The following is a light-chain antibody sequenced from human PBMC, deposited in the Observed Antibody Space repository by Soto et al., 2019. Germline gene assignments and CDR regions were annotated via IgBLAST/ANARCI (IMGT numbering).Light chain of an antibody. CDR2: DVS. J-gene: IGLJ1*01. Sequence: QSVLTQPRSVSGSPGQSVTISCTGTSSDVGGYNYVSWYQQHPGKAPHLMIFDVSKRPSGVPDLFSGSKSGNTASLTISGFQADDEADYYCCSYTGTHTLLFGPGTKVTVL. CDR1: SSDVGGYNY. V-gene: IGLV2-11*01. CDR3: CSYTGTHTLL.